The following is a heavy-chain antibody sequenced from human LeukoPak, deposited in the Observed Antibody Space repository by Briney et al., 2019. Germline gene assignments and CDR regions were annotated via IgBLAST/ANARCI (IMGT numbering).Heavy chain of an antibody. D-gene: IGHD3-10*01. CDR3: ARAYYYGSGSYAFDI. V-gene: IGHV4-34*01. J-gene: IGHJ3*02. CDR1: GGSFSGYY. Sequence: PSETLSLTCAVYGGSFSGYYWSWIRQPPGKGLEWIGEINHRGSTNYNPSLKSRVTISVDTSKNQFSLKLSSVTAADTAVYYCARAYYYGSGSYAFDIWGQGTMVTVSS. CDR2: INHRGST.